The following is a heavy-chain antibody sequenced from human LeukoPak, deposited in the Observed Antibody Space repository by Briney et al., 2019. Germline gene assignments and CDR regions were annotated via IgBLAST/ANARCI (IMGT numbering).Heavy chain of an antibody. V-gene: IGHV1-69*05. CDR1: GYTFTSYG. CDR2: IIPIFGTA. CDR3: AVIAVAGENWFDP. Sequence: SVKVSCKASGYTFTSYGISWVRQAPGQGLEWMGGIIPIFGTANYAQKFQGRVTITTDESTSTAYMELSSLRSEDTAVYYCAVIAVAGENWFDPWGQGTLVTVSS. D-gene: IGHD6-19*01. J-gene: IGHJ5*02.